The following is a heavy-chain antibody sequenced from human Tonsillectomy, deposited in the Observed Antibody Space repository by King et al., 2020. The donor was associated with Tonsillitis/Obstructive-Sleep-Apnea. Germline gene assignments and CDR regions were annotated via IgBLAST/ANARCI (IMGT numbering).Heavy chain of an antibody. J-gene: IGHJ3*02. Sequence: VQLVESGGGLVQPGGSLRVSCAASGFTFSSYDMSWVRQAPGKGLEWVSVISDSGGSTYYADSVKGRFTISRDNSKNTLYLRMNSLRAEDTAVYYCAKEFHPYGDHGPNAFDIWGQGTMVTVSS. CDR1: GFTFSSYD. V-gene: IGHV3-23*04. CDR2: ISDSGGST. CDR3: AKEFHPYGDHGPNAFDI. D-gene: IGHD4-17*01.